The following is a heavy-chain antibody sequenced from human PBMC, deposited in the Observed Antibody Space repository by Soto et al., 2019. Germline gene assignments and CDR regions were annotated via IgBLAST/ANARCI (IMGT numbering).Heavy chain of an antibody. CDR2: IERDDDDK. CDR3: ARSIRGPRRFNGMDV. V-gene: IGHV2-70*13. CDR1: GFSLTSPGMC. Sequence: LVNPTETLTLTCTFSGFSLTSPGMCVSWIRQSPGKALEWLALIERDDDDKYYSTTLKTRLTSSKDTRKNQVVLTMANMEPADTATYYCARSIRGPRRFNGMDVWGQGTTVTVSS. D-gene: IGHD1-20*01. J-gene: IGHJ6*02.